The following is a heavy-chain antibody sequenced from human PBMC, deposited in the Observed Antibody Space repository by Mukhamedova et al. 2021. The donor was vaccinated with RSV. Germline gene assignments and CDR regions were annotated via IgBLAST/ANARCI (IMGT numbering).Heavy chain of an antibody. D-gene: IGHD3-22*01. J-gene: IGHJ5*01. V-gene: IGHV3-23*01. Sequence: QTPGKGLEWVSGIGISGGSTYYADSVKGRLTISRDNSKNTLYLQMNSLRADDTAVYYCAKVLRLSNYYDSSGYYDSWGQGTLVTVS. CDR3: AKVLRLSNYYDSSGYYDS. CDR2: IGISGGST.